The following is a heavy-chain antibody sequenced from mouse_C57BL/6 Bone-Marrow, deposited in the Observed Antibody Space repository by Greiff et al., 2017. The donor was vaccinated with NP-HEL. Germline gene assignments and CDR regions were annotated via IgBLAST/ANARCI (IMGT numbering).Heavy chain of an antibody. CDR3: ARGGAGTGFAY. V-gene: IGHV5-4*01. CDR2: ISDGGSYT. CDR1: GFTFSSYA. Sequence: EVQRVESGGGLVKPGGSLKLSCAASGFTFSSYAMYWVRQTPGKRLEWVATISDGGSYTDYPDNVKGRFTISRDNAKNNLYLQMSHLKSEDTAMYYCARGGAGTGFAYWGKGALVTVSA. D-gene: IGHD1-1*02. J-gene: IGHJ3*01.